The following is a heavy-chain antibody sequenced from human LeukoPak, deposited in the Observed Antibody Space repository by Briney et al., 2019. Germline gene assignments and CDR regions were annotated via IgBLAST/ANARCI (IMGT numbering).Heavy chain of an antibody. CDR1: GFTFDNYA. D-gene: IGHD3-9*01. J-gene: IGHJ4*02. V-gene: IGHV3-9*01. CDR2: ISWNGGII. CDR3: AKGGLRLYFAQFHY. Sequence: PGGSLRLSCAASGFTFDNYAMHWVRKVPGKGLEWVSGISWNGGIIGYADSVKGRFTISRDSAKISLYLQMNTLRVEDTAFDYCAKGGLRLYFAQFHYWGQGTLVTVSS.